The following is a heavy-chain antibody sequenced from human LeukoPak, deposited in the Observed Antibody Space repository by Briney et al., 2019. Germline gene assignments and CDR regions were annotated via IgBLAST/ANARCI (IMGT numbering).Heavy chain of an antibody. CDR3: ARSGSGYLRYYFDY. D-gene: IGHD5-12*01. J-gene: IGHJ4*02. CDR1: GGSISSSNW. Sequence: SETLSLTCAVSGGSISSSNWWSWVRQPPGKGLEWIGEIYHSGSTNYNPSLKSRVTTSVDTSKNQFSLKLSSVTAADTAVYYCARSGSGYLRYYFDYWGQGTLVTVSS. CDR2: IYHSGST. V-gene: IGHV4-4*02.